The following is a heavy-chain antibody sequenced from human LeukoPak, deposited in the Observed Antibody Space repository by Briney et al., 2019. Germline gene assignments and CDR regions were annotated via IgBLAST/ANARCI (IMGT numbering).Heavy chain of an antibody. Sequence: ASVKVSCKTSGYTFTSYAIHWVRQAPGQRLEWMGWISACNGNTQYSQKFQGRVTITRDTSASTAYMELRSLRFEDTAVYYCARDRSSTWYGGIDYWGQGTLVTVSS. D-gene: IGHD6-13*01. CDR2: ISACNGNT. J-gene: IGHJ4*02. CDR3: ARDRSSTWYGGIDY. V-gene: IGHV1-3*01. CDR1: GYTFTSYA.